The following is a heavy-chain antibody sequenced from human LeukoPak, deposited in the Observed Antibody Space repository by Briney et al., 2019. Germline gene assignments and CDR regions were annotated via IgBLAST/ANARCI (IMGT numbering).Heavy chain of an antibody. D-gene: IGHD5-24*01. CDR2: INHGGST. V-gene: IGHV4-34*01. CDR3: ARGKWLQLRDYYYYGLDV. J-gene: IGHJ6*02. Sequence: SETLSLTCAVYGGSFSGYHWSWIRQPPGKGLEWIGEINHGGSTNYNPSLKSRVTISVDTSKNQFSLKLSSVTAADTAVYYCARGKWLQLRDYYYYGLDVWGQGTTVTVSS. CDR1: GGSFSGYH.